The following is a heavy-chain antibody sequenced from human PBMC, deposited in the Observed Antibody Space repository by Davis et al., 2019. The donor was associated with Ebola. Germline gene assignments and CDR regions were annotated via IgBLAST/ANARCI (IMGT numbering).Heavy chain of an antibody. CDR3: AKGGDSWSRFDY. Sequence: GESLKISCAASGFTFSNYNMNWVRRAPGKGLEWVSSISTTSSSIYYADSVKGRFTISRDNSKNTLYLQMNRLTSDDTAVYYCAKGGDSWSRFDYWGRGTLVTVSA. CDR2: ISTTSSSI. V-gene: IGHV3-21*04. CDR1: GFTFSNYN. J-gene: IGHJ4*01. D-gene: IGHD2-21*02.